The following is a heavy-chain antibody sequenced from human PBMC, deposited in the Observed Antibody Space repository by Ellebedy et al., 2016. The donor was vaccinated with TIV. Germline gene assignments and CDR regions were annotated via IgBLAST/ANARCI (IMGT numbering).Heavy chain of an antibody. CDR2: ISGSGGST. CDR1: GFTFSSYA. V-gene: IGHV3-23*01. J-gene: IGHJ4*02. CDR3: AKDQADGELPSFDY. D-gene: IGHD1-26*01. Sequence: GGSLRLSXAASGFTFSSYAMSWVRQAPGKGLEWVSAISGSGGSTYYADSVKGRFTISRDNSKNTLYLQMNSLRAEDTAVYYCAKDQADGELPSFDYWGQGTLVTVSS.